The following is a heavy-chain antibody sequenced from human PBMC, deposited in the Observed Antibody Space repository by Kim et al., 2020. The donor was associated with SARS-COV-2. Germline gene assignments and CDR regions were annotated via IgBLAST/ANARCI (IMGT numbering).Heavy chain of an antibody. J-gene: IGHJ4*02. Sequence: SETLSLTCTVSGYSFSSCYCCCCLRQPPGRVLEWVGSIHHSGTTYYNPSLKRRVTISVDTTKHHSSLQLTFMPAAATAVYYCTSGGTGNNYCDRRTL. CDR2: IHHSGTT. CDR3: TSGGTGNNY. D-gene: IGHD2-8*02. V-gene: IGHV4-38-2*02. CDR1: GYSFSSCYC.